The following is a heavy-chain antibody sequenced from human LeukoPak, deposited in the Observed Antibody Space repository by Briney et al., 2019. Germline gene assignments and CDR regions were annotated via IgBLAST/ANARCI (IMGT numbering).Heavy chain of an antibody. CDR2: IYYSGST. V-gene: IGHV4-39*07. Sequence: SETLSLTCTVSGGSINSNSYYWGWIRQPPVKGLEWIGSIYYSGSTYYNPSLKSRVTISVDTSKNQFSLTLTSVTAADTAVYYCTRVAERETGGRLFDYWGQGTLVTVSS. J-gene: IGHJ4*02. CDR1: GGSINSNSYY. CDR3: TRVAERETGGRLFDY. D-gene: IGHD2-21*01.